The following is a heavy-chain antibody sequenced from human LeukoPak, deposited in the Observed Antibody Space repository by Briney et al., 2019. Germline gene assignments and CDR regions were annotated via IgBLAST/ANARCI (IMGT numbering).Heavy chain of an antibody. J-gene: IGHJ5*02. CDR2: INPSGGST. Sequence: ASVKVSCKASGYTFTSYYMHWVRQAPGQGLEWMGIINPSGGSTSYAQKFQGRVTITRDTSASTAYMELSSLRSEDMAVYYCAREMGYSSSWETNWFDPWGQGTLVTVSS. CDR3: AREMGYSSSWETNWFDP. D-gene: IGHD6-13*01. V-gene: IGHV1-46*01. CDR1: GYTFTSYY.